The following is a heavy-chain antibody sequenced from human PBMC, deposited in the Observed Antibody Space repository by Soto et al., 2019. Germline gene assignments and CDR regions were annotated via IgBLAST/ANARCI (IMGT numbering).Heavy chain of an antibody. CDR3: AKSAMVRGGGWFDP. J-gene: IGHJ5*02. CDR2: ISGSGGNT. V-gene: IGHV3-23*01. Sequence: EVQLLESGGGLVQPGGSLRLSCAASRFTFSTYAMSWVRQAPGKGLEWVSDISGSGGNTYYADSVKGRFTISSDNTKKTLYLQMNSLTAEDTAVYYCAKSAMVRGGGWFDPWGQGTLVTVSS. D-gene: IGHD3-10*01. CDR1: RFTFSTYA.